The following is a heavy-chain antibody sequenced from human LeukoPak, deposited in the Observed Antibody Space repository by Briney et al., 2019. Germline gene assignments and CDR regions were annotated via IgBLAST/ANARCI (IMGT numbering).Heavy chain of an antibody. CDR3: ARPDRSDSYGILGSDI. J-gene: IGHJ3*02. V-gene: IGHV4-59*12. D-gene: IGHD3-22*01. Sequence: SETLSLTCTVSGASMTDYYWTWVRQPPGKGLEWIRYIHYTGTTDYNPSLRSRVTMSIDTSNSQFSLNLRSVTATDTAVYFCARPDRSDSYGILGSDIWGQGTMVTVSS. CDR1: GASMTDYY. CDR2: IHYTGTT.